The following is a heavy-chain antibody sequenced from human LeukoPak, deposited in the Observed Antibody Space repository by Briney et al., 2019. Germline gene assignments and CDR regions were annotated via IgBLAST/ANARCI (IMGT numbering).Heavy chain of an antibody. Sequence: SETLSLTCTVSGGSVSSSTYYWGWIRQPPGMGLEWIGSFYYSGSTYYNPSLKSRVTISVDTSKNQFSLKLSSVTAADTAVYFCARHLNYYYYYYMDVWGKGTTVTVS. CDR2: FYYSGST. V-gene: IGHV4-39*01. CDR3: ARHLNYYYYYYMDV. J-gene: IGHJ6*03. CDR1: GGSVSSSTYY.